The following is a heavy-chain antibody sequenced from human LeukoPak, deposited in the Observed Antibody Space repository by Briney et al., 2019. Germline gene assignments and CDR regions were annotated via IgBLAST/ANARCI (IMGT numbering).Heavy chain of an antibody. Sequence: GGSLRLSCAASGFTFSSYWMMWLRRAPGKGLEWVANIRQDGSEKNYVDSVKGRFTISRDNAKISLYLQMNSLRAEDTAVYYCATDRKMGTWDPRFDYWGQGTLVTVSS. CDR1: GFTFSSYW. CDR2: IRQDGSEK. D-gene: IGHD1-7*01. J-gene: IGHJ4*02. V-gene: IGHV3-7*01. CDR3: ATDRKMGTWDPRFDY.